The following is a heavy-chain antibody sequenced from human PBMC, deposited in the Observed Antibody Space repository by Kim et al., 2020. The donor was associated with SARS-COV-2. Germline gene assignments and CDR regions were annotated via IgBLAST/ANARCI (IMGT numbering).Heavy chain of an antibody. CDR2: VSVGGDP. CDR3: AKLGDDMRLTVDR. J-gene: IGHJ5*02. V-gene: IGHV3-23*01. CDR1: GFTFANFA. D-gene: IGHD7-27*01. Sequence: GGSLRLSCATSGFTFANFAMAWVRQAPGKGPEWVSGVSVGGDPYYAESVKGRFTISRDRAKSMIYLQMSSLRVEDTAVYYCAKLGDDMRLTVDRWGQGTLVTVSS.